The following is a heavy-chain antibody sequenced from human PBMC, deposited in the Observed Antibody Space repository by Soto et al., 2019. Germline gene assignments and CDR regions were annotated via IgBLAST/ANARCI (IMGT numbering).Heavy chain of an antibody. D-gene: IGHD3-10*01. Sequence: QVQLVESGGGVVQPGRSLRLSCAASGFTFSSYGMHWVRQAPGKGLEWVAVISYDGSNKYYADSVKGRFTISRDNSKNTLYLQMNSLRAEDTAVYYCAKPWGSGRGNWFDPWGQGTLVTVSS. V-gene: IGHV3-30*18. CDR1: GFTFSSYG. CDR2: ISYDGSNK. CDR3: AKPWGSGRGNWFDP. J-gene: IGHJ5*02.